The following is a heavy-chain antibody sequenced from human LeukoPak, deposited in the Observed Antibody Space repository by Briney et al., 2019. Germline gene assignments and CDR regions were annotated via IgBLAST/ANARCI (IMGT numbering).Heavy chain of an antibody. V-gene: IGHV1-24*01. J-gene: IGHJ5*02. D-gene: IGHD3-9*01. Sequence: ASVKVSCKVSGYTLTELSMHWVRQAPGEGLECMGGFDPEDGETIYAQKFQGRVTMTEDTSTDTAYMELSSLRSEDTAVYYCATLVNYAILTGYYDNWFDPWGQGTLVTVSS. CDR2: FDPEDGET. CDR1: GYTLTELS. CDR3: ATLVNYAILTGYYDNWFDP.